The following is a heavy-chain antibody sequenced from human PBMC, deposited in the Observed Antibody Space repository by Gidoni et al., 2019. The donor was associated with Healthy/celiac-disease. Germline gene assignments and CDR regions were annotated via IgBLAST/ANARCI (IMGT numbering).Heavy chain of an antibody. CDR1: GFTFLSYG. J-gene: IGHJ4*02. D-gene: IGHD6-13*01. CDR3: ARVRERGPSRDYFDY. Sequence: QVQLVESGGGVVQPGRSLRPFCPASGFTFLSYGMPWVRQAPGKGLEWVAVIWYDGSNKYYADSVKGRFTISRDNSKNTLYLQMNSLRAEDTAVYYCARVRERGPSRDYFDYWGQGTLVTVSS. V-gene: IGHV3-33*01. CDR2: IWYDGSNK.